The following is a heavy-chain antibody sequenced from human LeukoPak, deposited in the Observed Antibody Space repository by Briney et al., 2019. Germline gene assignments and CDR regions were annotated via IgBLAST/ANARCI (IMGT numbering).Heavy chain of an antibody. Sequence: SETLSLTCTVSGGSISRSSYYWGWIRQPPGKGLEWIGSIFYSGSTYYNPSLKSRVTISVDTFKNQFSLRLSSATAADTAVYYWAKLAVAGTHYWGQGTLVTVSP. CDR2: IFYSGST. D-gene: IGHD6-19*01. CDR3: AKLAVAGTHY. J-gene: IGHJ4*02. CDR1: GGSISRSSYY. V-gene: IGHV4-39*01.